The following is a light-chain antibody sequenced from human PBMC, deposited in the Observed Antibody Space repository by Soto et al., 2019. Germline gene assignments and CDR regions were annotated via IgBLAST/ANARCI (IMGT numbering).Light chain of an antibody. J-gene: IGKJ1*01. V-gene: IGKV1-5*03. Sequence: DIQMTQSPSTLSASVGDRVTITCRASQSISHWLAWYQQKPGKAPKLLIYKASSLESGVPSRFSGSGSGTEFTLTISSLQPDDFAIYYCHQYNSYSAWTFGQGTKVEIK. CDR3: HQYNSYSAWT. CDR1: QSISHW. CDR2: KAS.